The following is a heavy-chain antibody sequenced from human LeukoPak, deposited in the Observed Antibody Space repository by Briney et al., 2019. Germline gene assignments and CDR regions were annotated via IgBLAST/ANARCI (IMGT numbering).Heavy chain of an antibody. CDR1: GFTFSSYW. Sequence: GGSLRLSCAASGFTFSSYWMHWVRQVPGKGLVWVSRINSDGSRTNYVDSAKGRFTISRDNAKNTVFLEMNSLGAEDSGVYYCARGNFYSGSGSSPLDYWGQGTLVTVSS. D-gene: IGHD3-10*01. J-gene: IGHJ4*02. V-gene: IGHV3-74*01. CDR3: ARGNFYSGSGSSPLDY. CDR2: INSDGSRT.